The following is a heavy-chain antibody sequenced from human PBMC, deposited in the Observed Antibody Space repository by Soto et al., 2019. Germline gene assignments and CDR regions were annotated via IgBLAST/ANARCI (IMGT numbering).Heavy chain of an antibody. CDR3: ARSYISSSYWFDP. V-gene: IGHV1-46*03. J-gene: IGHJ5*02. Sequence: ASVKVSCKASGYTFITYFMHWVRQAPGQGLEWMGVINPSRCTTTYAQKFQDRVTMTRDTSACTVYMELSSLRSEDTAMYYCARSYISSSYWFDPWGQGTLVTVSS. CDR2: INPSRCTT. D-gene: IGHD6-6*01. CDR1: GYTFITYF.